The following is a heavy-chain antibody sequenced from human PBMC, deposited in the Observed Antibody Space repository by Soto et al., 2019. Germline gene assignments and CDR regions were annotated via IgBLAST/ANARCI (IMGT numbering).Heavy chain of an antibody. Sequence: ASVKPSSKEPGYTFSSSYMESVRQASGKGLKWMGVINPSGGSTTYAQKFQSRVTMTRDTSTTTFYMELSRLIYEDTAVYYCATSSVSCRRFYYWGQ. CDR3: ATSSVSCRRFYY. D-gene: IGHD6-6*01. J-gene: IGHJ4*01. CDR1: GYTFSSSY. CDR2: INPSGGST. V-gene: IGHV1-46*03.